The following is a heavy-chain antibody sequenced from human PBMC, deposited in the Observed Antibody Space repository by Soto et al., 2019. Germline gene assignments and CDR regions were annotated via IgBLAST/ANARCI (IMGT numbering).Heavy chain of an antibody. CDR3: ARDGLPELGQLVDFDH. D-gene: IGHD3-10*01. CDR1: GFTFSSYS. CDR2: ISSSSSTI. J-gene: IGHJ4*02. V-gene: IGHV3-48*02. Sequence: GGSLRLSCAASGFTFSSYSMNWVRQAPGKGLEWVSYISSSSSTIYYADSVKGRFTISRDNAKNSLYLQMNSLRDEDTAVYYCARDGLPELGQLVDFDHRGQGTLVTVSS.